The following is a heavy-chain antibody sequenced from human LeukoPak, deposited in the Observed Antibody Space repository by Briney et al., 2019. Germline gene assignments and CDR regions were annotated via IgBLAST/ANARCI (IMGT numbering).Heavy chain of an antibody. J-gene: IGHJ6*02. CDR3: ARDVAVAGTLYYYYGMDV. D-gene: IGHD6-19*01. Sequence: ASVKVSCKASGGTFSSYAISWVRQAPGQGLEWMGWISAYNGNTNYAQKLQGRVTMTTDTSTSTAYMELRSLRSDDTAVYYCARDVAVAGTLYYYYGMDVWGQGTTVTVSS. CDR2: ISAYNGNT. CDR1: GGTFSSYA. V-gene: IGHV1-18*01.